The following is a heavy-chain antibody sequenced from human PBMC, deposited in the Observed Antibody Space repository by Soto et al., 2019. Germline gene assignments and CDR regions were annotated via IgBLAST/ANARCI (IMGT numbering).Heavy chain of an antibody. CDR1: GASITSYY. Sequence: SETLSLTCSLSGASITSYYWSWIRQSAGEGLQWIGRVYARGATNYNPSLKSRVTISGDTSKNQFSLKLTSVTAADTAVYYCARSPVGAFFYYGMDIWGHGTRVTASS. CDR3: ARSPVGAFFYYGMDI. D-gene: IGHD3-3*01. V-gene: IGHV4-59*10. CDR2: VYARGAT. J-gene: IGHJ6*02.